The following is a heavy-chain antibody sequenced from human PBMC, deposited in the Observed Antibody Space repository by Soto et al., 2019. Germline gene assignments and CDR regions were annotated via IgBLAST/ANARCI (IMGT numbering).Heavy chain of an antibody. CDR1: GGTFSSYA. CDR3: ARGRNYDSSGYYYGHFDY. Sequence: GASVKVSCKASGGTFSSYAISWVRQAPGQGLEWMGGIIPIFGTANYAQKFQGRVTITADESTSTAYMELSSLRSEDTAVYYCARGRNYDSSGYYYGHFDYWGQGTLVTVSS. V-gene: IGHV1-69*13. CDR2: IIPIFGTA. D-gene: IGHD3-22*01. J-gene: IGHJ4*02.